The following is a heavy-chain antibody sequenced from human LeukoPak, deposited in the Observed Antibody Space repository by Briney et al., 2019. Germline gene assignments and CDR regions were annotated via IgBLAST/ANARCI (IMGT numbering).Heavy chain of an antibody. V-gene: IGHV3-23*01. CDR1: GFTFGSYA. CDR3: AKDLDNFYYYYAMDV. Sequence: GGSLRLSCAASGFTFGSYAMNWGRQAPGEGLERVSVITGRGSATYYADSVKGRFTISRDNSKYTLYLQMKSLRVEDTAVYYCAKDLDNFYYYYAMDVWGQGTTVTVSS. J-gene: IGHJ6*02. CDR2: ITGRGSAT. D-gene: IGHD2-2*03.